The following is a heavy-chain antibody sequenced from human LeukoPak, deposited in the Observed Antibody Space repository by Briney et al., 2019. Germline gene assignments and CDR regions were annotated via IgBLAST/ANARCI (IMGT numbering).Heavy chain of an antibody. CDR1: GFTFSSYA. J-gene: IGHJ4*02. Sequence: GGSLRLSRAASGFTFSSYAMSWVRQAPGKGLEWVSAISGSGGSTYYADSVKGRFTISRDNSKNTLYLQMNSLRAEDTAVYYCIDWGVATILHGYWGQGTLVTVSS. V-gene: IGHV3-23*01. D-gene: IGHD5-12*01. CDR3: IDWGVATILHGY. CDR2: ISGSGGST.